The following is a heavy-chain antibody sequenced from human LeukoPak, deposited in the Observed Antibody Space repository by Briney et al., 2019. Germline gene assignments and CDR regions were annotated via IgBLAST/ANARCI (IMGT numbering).Heavy chain of an antibody. Sequence: PSETLSLTCAVYGGSFSGYYWSWIRQPPGKGLEWIGYIYYSGSTNYNPSLKSRVTISVDTSKNQFSLKLSSVTAADTAVYYCAREKYYYDSSGYRDYMDVWGKGTTVTVSS. CDR3: AREKYYYDSSGYRDYMDV. J-gene: IGHJ6*03. CDR1: GGSFSGYY. CDR2: IYYSGST. D-gene: IGHD3-22*01. V-gene: IGHV4-59*01.